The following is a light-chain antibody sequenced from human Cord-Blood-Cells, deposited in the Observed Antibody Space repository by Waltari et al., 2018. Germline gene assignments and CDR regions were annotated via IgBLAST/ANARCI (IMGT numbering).Light chain of an antibody. Sequence: SSELTQDPAVSVALGQTVRITCQGDSLRSYYESGYQQKPGQAPVLVIYGKNNRPSGIPDRFSGSSSGNTASLTITGAQAEDEADYYCNSRDSSGNRWVFGGGTKLTVL. CDR2: GKN. CDR3: NSRDSSGNRWV. J-gene: IGLJ3*02. V-gene: IGLV3-19*01. CDR1: SLRSYY.